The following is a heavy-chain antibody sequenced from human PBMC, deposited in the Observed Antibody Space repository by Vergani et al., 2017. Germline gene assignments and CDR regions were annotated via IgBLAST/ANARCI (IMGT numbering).Heavy chain of an antibody. CDR3: VKGAGITMVRGVPSFDY. Sequence: VQLVESGGGVVQPGRSLRLSCAASGFTFSSYAMHWVRQAPGKGLEYVSAISSNGGSTYYADSVKGRFTISRDNSKNTLYLQMSSLRAEDTAVYYCVKGAGITMVRGVPSFDYWGQGTLVTVSS. CDR1: GFTFSSYA. J-gene: IGHJ4*02. V-gene: IGHV3-64D*06. CDR2: ISSNGGST. D-gene: IGHD3-10*01.